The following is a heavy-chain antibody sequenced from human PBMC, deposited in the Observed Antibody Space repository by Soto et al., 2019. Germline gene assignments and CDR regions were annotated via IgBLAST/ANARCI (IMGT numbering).Heavy chain of an antibody. D-gene: IGHD6-19*01. Sequence: GASVKVSCKSSCYTFTNFGISLFRQAPGQGLEWMGIINPSGGSTSYAQKFQGRVTMTRDTSTSTVYMELSSLRSEDTAVYYCAREYSSGFEYWGQGTLVTVSS. V-gene: IGHV1-46*01. CDR1: CYTFTNFG. CDR2: INPSGGST. CDR3: AREYSSGFEY. J-gene: IGHJ4*02.